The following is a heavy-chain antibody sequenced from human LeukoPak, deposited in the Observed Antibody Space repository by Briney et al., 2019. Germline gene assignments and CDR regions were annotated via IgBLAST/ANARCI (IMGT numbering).Heavy chain of an antibody. D-gene: IGHD2-2*01. CDR3: ARICSSTSCLPFDY. CDR2: INHSGST. J-gene: IGHJ4*02. CDR1: GGSFSGYY. V-gene: IGHV4-34*01. Sequence: SETLSLTCAVYGGSFSGYYWSWIRQPPGKGLEWIGEINHSGSTNYNPSLKSRVTISVDTSKNQFSLKLSSVTAADTAVYYCARICSSTSCLPFDYWGQGTLVTVSS.